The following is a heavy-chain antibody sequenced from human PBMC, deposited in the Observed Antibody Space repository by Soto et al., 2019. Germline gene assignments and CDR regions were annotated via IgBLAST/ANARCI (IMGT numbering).Heavy chain of an antibody. CDR1: GFTVSSNY. Sequence: EVQLVESGGGLVQPGGSLRLSCAASGFTVSSNYMSWVRQAPGKGLEWVSVIYSGGSTYYADSVKGRFTISRDNSKNTLYLQMNSLRAEDTAVYYCARVGSSWAWGNWFDPWGQGTLVTVSS. CDR2: IYSGGST. D-gene: IGHD6-13*01. CDR3: ARVGSSWAWGNWFDP. J-gene: IGHJ5*02. V-gene: IGHV3-66*01.